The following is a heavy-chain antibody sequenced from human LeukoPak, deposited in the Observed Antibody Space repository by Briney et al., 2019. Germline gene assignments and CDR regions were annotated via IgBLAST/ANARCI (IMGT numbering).Heavy chain of an antibody. V-gene: IGHV4-59*08. CDR1: GGSISNYY. J-gene: IGHJ4*02. CDR2: IYYNGNT. Sequence: PSETLSLTCNVSGGSISNYYWSWFRQPPGQGLEWIGYIYYNGNTDYNPSLRNRLSMSVDTPKNHFSLRLSSVTAADTAVYFCARHSETCSGAYCFLEDFDYWGQGILVTVSS. CDR3: ARHSETCSGAYCFLEDFDY. D-gene: IGHD2-15*01.